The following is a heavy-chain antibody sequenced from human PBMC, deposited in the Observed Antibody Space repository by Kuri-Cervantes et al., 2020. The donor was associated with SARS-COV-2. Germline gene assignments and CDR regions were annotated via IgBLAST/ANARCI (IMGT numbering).Heavy chain of an antibody. J-gene: IGHJ4*02. CDR3: AKDKGSPRGWGTMIKGYFDY. CDR1: GFTFSSYA. D-gene: IGHD3-22*01. V-gene: IGHV3-30-3*02. CDR2: ISNDASNK. Sequence: GESLKISCEVSGFTFSSYAMYWVRQAPGKGLEWVAFISNDASNKYYTDSVKGRFTISRDNSKNTLYLQMNSLRVEDTAVYYCAKDKGSPRGWGTMIKGYFDYWGQGTRVTVSS.